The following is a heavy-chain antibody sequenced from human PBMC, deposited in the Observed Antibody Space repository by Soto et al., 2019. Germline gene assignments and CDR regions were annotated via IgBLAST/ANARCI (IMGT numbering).Heavy chain of an antibody. D-gene: IGHD3-3*01. Sequence: ASVKVSCKASGYTFTCYYMHWVRQAPGQGLEWMGWINPNSGGTNYAQKFQGWVTMTRDTSISTAYMELSRLRSDDTAVYYCARDGGKVLRFLEAGYYYYMDVWGKGTTVTVSS. CDR1: GYTFTCYY. CDR3: ARDGGKVLRFLEAGYYYYMDV. J-gene: IGHJ6*03. CDR2: INPNSGGT. V-gene: IGHV1-2*04.